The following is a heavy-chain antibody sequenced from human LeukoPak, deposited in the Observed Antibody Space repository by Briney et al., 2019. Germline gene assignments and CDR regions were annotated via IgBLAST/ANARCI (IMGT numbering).Heavy chain of an antibody. CDR2: IRNDGSDT. J-gene: IGHJ4*02. CDR1: GFSFSDTW. D-gene: IGHD2/OR15-2a*01. CDR3: ARDWFHATDY. Sequence: GGSLRLSCAASGFSFSDTWMHWVRQAPGKGLVWVSRIRNDGSDTRYAESVKGRFTISRDNAKNTLYLQMNSLRAEDTAVYYCARDWFHATDYWGQGILVTVSS. V-gene: IGHV3-74*01.